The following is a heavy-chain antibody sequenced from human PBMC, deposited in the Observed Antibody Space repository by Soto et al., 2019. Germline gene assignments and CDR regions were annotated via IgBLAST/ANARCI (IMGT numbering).Heavy chain of an antibody. J-gene: IGHJ6*03. CDR2: INPNSGGT. CDR1: GYTFTGYY. V-gene: IGHV1-2*04. Sequence: GASVKVSCKASGYTFTGYYMHWVRQAPGQGLEWMEWINPNSGGTNYAQKFQGWVTMTRDTSISTAYMELSRLRSDDTAVYYCARDSLSMTGSVRVYYYMDVWGKGTTVTVSS. CDR3: ARDSLSMTGSVRVYYYMDV. D-gene: IGHD3-9*01.